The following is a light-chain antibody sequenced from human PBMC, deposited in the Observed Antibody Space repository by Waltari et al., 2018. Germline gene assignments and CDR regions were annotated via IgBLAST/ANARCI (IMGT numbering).Light chain of an antibody. V-gene: IGLV2-14*03. CDR2: HVN. CDR3: SSYTTSNTLWV. Sequence: QSALTQPASVSGSPGQSITISCTGTSSDVGDYNFVSWYQQHPGKAPQLIISHVNSRPSGVSNRFSGSKSGNTASLTISELQDEDGADYYCSSYTTSNTLWVFGGGTKLTVL. J-gene: IGLJ3*02. CDR1: SSDVGDYNF.